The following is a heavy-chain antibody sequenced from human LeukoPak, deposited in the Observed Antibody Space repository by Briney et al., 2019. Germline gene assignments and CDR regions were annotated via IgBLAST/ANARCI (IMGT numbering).Heavy chain of an antibody. J-gene: IGHJ5*02. V-gene: IGHV4-59*01. Sequence: SETLSLTCTVSGGSISSYYWSWIRQPPGKGLEWLGYIYYSGSTNYNPSLKSRVTISVDTSKNQFSLKLSSVTAADTAVYYCARGYCSGGSCYSDAYWFDPWGQGTLVTVSS. CDR3: ARGYCSGGSCYSDAYWFDP. D-gene: IGHD2-15*01. CDR1: GGSISSYY. CDR2: IYYSGST.